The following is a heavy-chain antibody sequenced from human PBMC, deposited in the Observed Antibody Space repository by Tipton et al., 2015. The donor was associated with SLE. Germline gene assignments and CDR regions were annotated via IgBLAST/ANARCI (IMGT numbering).Heavy chain of an antibody. Sequence: QLVQSGAEVKKPGESLKISCQVYGYSFINYWIGWVRQVPGKGLEWMGIIYPGDSDTRYSPSFQGQVTISADKSITTAYMQWSSLKASDTAMYYCASPPQLTGDGTVFDIWGQGTMVTVSS. V-gene: IGHV5-51*03. CDR3: ASPPQLTGDGTVFDI. CDR2: IYPGDSDT. J-gene: IGHJ3*02. CDR1: GYSFINYW. D-gene: IGHD3-9*01.